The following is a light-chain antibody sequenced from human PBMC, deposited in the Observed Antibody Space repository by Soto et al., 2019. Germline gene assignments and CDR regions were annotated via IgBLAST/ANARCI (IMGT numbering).Light chain of an antibody. V-gene: IGLV2-11*01. CDR2: DVS. CDR3: CSYAGSYSYV. CDR1: SSDVGGYNY. Sequence: QSFLTQPRSVSVSPGRSVTISCTGTSSDVGGYNYVSWYQEQPGKAPKLMIYDVSKRPSGVPDRFSGSKSGNTASLTISGLQAEDEADYYCCSYAGSYSYVLGTGTKV. J-gene: IGLJ1*01.